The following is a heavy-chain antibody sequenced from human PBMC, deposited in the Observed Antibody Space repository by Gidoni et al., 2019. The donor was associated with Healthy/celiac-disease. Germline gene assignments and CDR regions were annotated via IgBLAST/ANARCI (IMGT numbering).Heavy chain of an antibody. J-gene: IGHJ4*02. CDR1: GFTFYDYT. D-gene: IGHD5-18*01. CDR3: AKGTARVQDY. V-gene: IGHV3-43*01. CDR2: ISWDGGSK. Sequence: EVQLVESGGVVVQPGGSLRRSCAASGFTFYDYTMHWVRPAPGQGLEWVSLISWDGGSKYYADSVKGRFTISRDNSKNSLYLQMNSLRTEDTALYYCAKGTARVQDYWGQGTLVTVSS.